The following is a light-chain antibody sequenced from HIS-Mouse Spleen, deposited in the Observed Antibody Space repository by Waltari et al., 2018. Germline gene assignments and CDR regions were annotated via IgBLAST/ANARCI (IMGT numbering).Light chain of an antibody. Sequence: DIQLTQSPSFLSASVGDRVTIPCRASQGISSYLAWYQQKPGKAPKLLIYAASTLQSGVPSRFSGSGSGTEFTLTISSLQPEDFATYYCQQLNSYPTTFGQGTKVEIK. CDR3: QQLNSYPTT. CDR1: QGISSY. V-gene: IGKV1-9*01. J-gene: IGKJ1*01. CDR2: AAS.